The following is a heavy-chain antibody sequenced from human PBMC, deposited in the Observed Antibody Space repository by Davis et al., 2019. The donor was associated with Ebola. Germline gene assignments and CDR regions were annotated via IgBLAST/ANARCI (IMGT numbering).Heavy chain of an antibody. D-gene: IGHD3/OR15-3a*01. Sequence: MPGGSLRLSCTVSGGSISSYYWSWIRQPPGKGLEWIGYIYYSGSTNYNPSLKSRVTISVDTSKNQFSLKLSSVTAADTAVYYCARLDEWFDPWGQGTLVTVSS. CDR3: ARLDEWFDP. CDR2: IYYSGST. CDR1: GGSISSYY. J-gene: IGHJ5*02. V-gene: IGHV4-59*08.